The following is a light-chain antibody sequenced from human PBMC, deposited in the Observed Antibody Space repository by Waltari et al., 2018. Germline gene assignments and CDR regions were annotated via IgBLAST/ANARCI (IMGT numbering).Light chain of an antibody. V-gene: IGLV1-40*01. J-gene: IGLJ1*01. CDR1: SSNIGAGFD. CDR3: QSYDSNLSGSGV. Sequence: QSVLTQPPSVSGAPGQRVTISCTGSSSNIGAGFDVHWYQQLPGAAPKLLIFGKNNRPSGVPDRFSGSKSGTSASLAITGLQAEDEADYYCQSYDSNLSGSGVFGTGTKVTVL. CDR2: GKN.